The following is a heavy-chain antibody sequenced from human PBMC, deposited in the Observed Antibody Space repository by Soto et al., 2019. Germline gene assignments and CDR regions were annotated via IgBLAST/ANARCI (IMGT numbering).Heavy chain of an antibody. CDR2: INPNSGGT. Sequence: ASVKVSCKASGYTFTAYYIHWVRRAPGQGIEWMGWINPNSGGTNFAQKFQGWVSMTRDTSISTAYMELSRLRSDDTAVYYCARDRTYCGGDCYPYYYYYGLDVWGQGTTVTVSS. CDR3: ARDRTYCGGDCYPYYYYYGLDV. V-gene: IGHV1-2*04. J-gene: IGHJ6*02. CDR1: GYTFTAYY. D-gene: IGHD2-21*02.